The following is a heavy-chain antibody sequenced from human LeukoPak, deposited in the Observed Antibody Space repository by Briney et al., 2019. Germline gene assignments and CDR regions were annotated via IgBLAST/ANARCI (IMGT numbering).Heavy chain of an antibody. Sequence: VASVKVSCKASGYTFTGYYMHWVRQAPGQGLEWMGWINPNGGGTNYAQKFQGRVTMTRDTSISTAYMELSRLRSDDTAVYYCARVRSSSLDIVLMVYENDALDIWGQGTMVTVSS. J-gene: IGHJ3*02. CDR1: GYTFTGYY. D-gene: IGHD2-8*01. CDR2: INPNGGGT. CDR3: ARVRSSSLDIVLMVYENDALDI. V-gene: IGHV1-2*02.